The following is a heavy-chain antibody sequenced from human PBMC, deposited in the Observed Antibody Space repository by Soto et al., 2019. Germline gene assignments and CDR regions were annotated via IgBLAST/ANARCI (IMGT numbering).Heavy chain of an antibody. V-gene: IGHV3-15*01. CDR2: IKSKTDGGTT. Sequence: EVQLVESGGGLVKPGGSLRLSCAASGFTFSNAWMSWVRQAPGKGLEWVGRIKSKTDGGTTDYAAPVKGRFTISRDDSKNTLYLQMNSLKTEDTSVYYCTTAVRITMIVAPNSDQFDYWGQGTLVTVSS. D-gene: IGHD3-22*01. CDR3: TTAVRITMIVAPNSDQFDY. CDR1: GFTFSNAW. J-gene: IGHJ4*02.